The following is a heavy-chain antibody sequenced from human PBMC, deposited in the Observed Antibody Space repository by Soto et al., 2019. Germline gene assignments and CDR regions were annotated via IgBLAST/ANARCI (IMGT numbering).Heavy chain of an antibody. CDR3: VKFRGRAYNYYYMDV. J-gene: IGHJ6*03. CDR2: GGSGGST. D-gene: IGHD3-16*01. Sequence: DVQLLESGGGLAQRGGSLRLSCAASGFSFSTYGMTWVRQAPGKGMEWVSYGGSGGSTYYADSVTGRFTISRDNSKNTRYLQMKSLRAEDTAVYYCVKFRGRAYNYYYMDVWGNGTTVTVSS. CDR1: GFSFSTYG. V-gene: IGHV3-23*01.